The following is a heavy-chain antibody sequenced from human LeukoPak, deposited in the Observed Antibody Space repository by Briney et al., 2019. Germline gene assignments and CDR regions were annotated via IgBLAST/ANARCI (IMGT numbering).Heavy chain of an antibody. J-gene: IGHJ4*02. D-gene: IGHD3-16*01. V-gene: IGHV4-59*05. CDR2: IYYSGST. CDR3: ASYVWGSYFGPKRFDY. CDR1: GFTVSSNY. Sequence: GSLRLSCATSGFTVSSNYMSWVRQAPGKGLEWIGSIYYSGSTYYNPSLKSRVTISVDTSKNQFSLKLSSVTAADTAVYYCASYVWGSYFGPKRFDYWGQGTLVTVSS.